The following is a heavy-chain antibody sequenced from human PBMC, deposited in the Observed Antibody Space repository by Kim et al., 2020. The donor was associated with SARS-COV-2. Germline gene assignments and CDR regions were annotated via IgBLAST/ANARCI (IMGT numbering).Heavy chain of an antibody. CDR2: ISSNGGST. CDR1: GFTFSSYA. CDR3: VKDYEGYDILTGYYIPAAESTGFDY. J-gene: IGHJ4*02. V-gene: IGHV3-64D*06. Sequence: GGSLRLSCSASGFTFSSYAMHWVRQAPGKGLEYVSAISSNGGSTYYADSVKGRFTISRDNSKNTLYLQMSSLRAEDTAVYYCVKDYEGYDILTGYYIPAAESTGFDYWGQGTLVTVSS. D-gene: IGHD3-9*01.